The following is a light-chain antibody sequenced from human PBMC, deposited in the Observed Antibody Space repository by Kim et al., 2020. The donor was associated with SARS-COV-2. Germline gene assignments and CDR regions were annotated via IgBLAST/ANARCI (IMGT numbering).Light chain of an antibody. CDR2: EVT. CDR1: SSDVGAYND. CDR3: TSYAIGNTWV. V-gene: IGLV2-14*01. Sequence: GQSMTISCTGTSSDVGAYNDVSWCQKHPGKAPKVIIFEVTKRPSGVSNRFSGSKSANTASLTISGLQAEDEADYYCTSYAIGNTWVFGGGTKVTVL. J-gene: IGLJ3*02.